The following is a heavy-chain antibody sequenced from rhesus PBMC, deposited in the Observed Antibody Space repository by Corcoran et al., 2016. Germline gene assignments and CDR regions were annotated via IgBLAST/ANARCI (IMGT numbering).Heavy chain of an antibody. CDR1: GGSIRSNW. CDR3: ARVTAGY. V-gene: IGHV4-173*01. Sequence: QLQLQESGPGLVKPSETLSLTCAVSGGSIRSNWWSWSRQPPGKGLEGVGRISGSDGRPSYTPTLKSLVTISTDTSKNQLSLTLISVTAADTAVYYCARVTAGYWGPGVLVTVSS. CDR2: ISGSDGRP. J-gene: IGHJ4*01.